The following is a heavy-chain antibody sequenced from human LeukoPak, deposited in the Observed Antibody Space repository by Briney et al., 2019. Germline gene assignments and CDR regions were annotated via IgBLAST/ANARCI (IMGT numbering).Heavy chain of an antibody. CDR2: AYYSGSP. V-gene: IGHV4-39*01. D-gene: IGHD6-25*01. J-gene: IGHJ6*02. Sequence: PSETLSLACTVSGGAISSGTYFWGWIRQPTGKGREGIVMAYYSGSPHYNPSLTSPVTISIDTSKNQCSLTVSSVTAADTAVYYCARHPAASGNSFYGMDVWGQGATVTVSS. CDR3: ARHPAASGNSFYGMDV. CDR1: GGAISSGTYF.